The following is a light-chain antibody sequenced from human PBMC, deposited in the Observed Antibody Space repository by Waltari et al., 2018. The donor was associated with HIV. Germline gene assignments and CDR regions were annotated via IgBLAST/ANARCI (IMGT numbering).Light chain of an antibody. Sequence: DIPLTQSPSFLSASVGARVTVACRASQDISDFLSWYQQKPGTAPRLLIYDASTLYSAVPSRCRGIGAGTEFTLTISSLQPEDFVSYYCQQLHTFPLTFGGGTKV. V-gene: IGKV1-9*01. J-gene: IGKJ4*02. CDR3: QQLHTFPLT. CDR1: QDISDF. CDR2: DAS.